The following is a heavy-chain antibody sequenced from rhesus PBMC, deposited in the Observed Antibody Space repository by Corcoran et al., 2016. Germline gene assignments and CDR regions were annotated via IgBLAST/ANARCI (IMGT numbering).Heavy chain of an antibody. V-gene: IGHV4-80*01. CDR2: INGPSGST. CDR3: VGRNRW. J-gene: IGHJ4*01. Sequence: QVQLQESGPGLVKPSETLSLTCAVSGASISSSWWRWIRQAPGKGLEWIGEINGPSGSTYYNPSLKGRVTLSKDTSRNHFSLKMNSVTAADTALYYCVGRNRWWGQGVLVTVSS. CDR1: GASISSSW. D-gene: IGHD6-37*01.